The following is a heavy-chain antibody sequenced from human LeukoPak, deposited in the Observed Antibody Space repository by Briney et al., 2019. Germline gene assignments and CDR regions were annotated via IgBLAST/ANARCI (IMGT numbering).Heavy chain of an antibody. CDR2: ISNSGHSI. Sequence: GGSLRLSCAASGFTFSDEYMSWIRQAPGRGLEWISYISNSGHSIFYADSVKDRFTISRDNAKNSLFLQMSNLRAEDTAVYYCARARGAGPGAHFDYWGQGTLVTVSS. CDR1: GFTFSDEY. CDR3: ARARGAGPGAHFDY. V-gene: IGHV3-11*01. J-gene: IGHJ4*02. D-gene: IGHD3-10*01.